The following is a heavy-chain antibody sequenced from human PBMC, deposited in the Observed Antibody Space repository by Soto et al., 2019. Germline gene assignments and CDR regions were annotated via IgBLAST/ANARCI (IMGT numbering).Heavy chain of an antibody. V-gene: IGHV1-18*01. CDR1: GSTLSSYG. Sequence: ASVKVSCKAYGSTLSSYGPSWVRQAPGQGLEWMGWISAYSGNTVYTQRFKGRLTMATDTSTGTAYMELRSLRSDDTAVYYCAKGGGTYWSDTSAYSAFDYWAQGTLVTVSS. D-gene: IGHD3-22*01. J-gene: IGHJ4*02. CDR2: ISAYSGNT. CDR3: AKGGGTYWSDTSAYSAFDY.